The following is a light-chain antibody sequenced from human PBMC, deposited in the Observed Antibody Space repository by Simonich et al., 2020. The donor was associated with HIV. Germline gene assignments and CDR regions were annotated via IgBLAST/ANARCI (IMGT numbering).Light chain of an antibody. CDR1: QSVSSY. CDR3: QQYNNWPPVLT. J-gene: IGKJ4*01. CDR2: GAS. Sequence: EIVLTQSPATLSLSPGERATLSCRASQSVSSYLAWYQQKPGQAPRLLIYGASTRATGIPARFRGSGSGTDFTLTISSLQSEDFAVYFCQQYNNWPPVLTFGGGTKVEIK. V-gene: IGKV3-15*01.